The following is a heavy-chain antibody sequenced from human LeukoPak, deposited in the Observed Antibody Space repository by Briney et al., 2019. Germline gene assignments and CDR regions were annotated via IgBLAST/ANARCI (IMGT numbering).Heavy chain of an antibody. J-gene: IGHJ5*02. CDR2: IYPGDSDT. CDR3: ARYLRFGELWNWFDP. CDR1: GYSFTSYW. V-gene: IGHV5-51*01. D-gene: IGHD3-10*01. Sequence: GESLKISCKGSGYSFTSYWIGWVRQMPGKGLEWMGIIYPGDSDTRYSPSFQGQVTISADKSISTAYLQWSSLKAPDTAMYYCARYLRFGELWNWFDPWGQGTLVTVSS.